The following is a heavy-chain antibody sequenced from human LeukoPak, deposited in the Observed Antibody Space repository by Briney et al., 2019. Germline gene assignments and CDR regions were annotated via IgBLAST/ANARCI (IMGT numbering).Heavy chain of an antibody. CDR3: ARDRGGSDGNGAFDI. Sequence: ASVKVSCKASGYTFSGYYVHWVRQAPGQGLGWMGCINPNSGGTKYAQKFQGRVTMTRDTSISTASMEVSRLRSDDTAVYYCARDRGGSDGNGAFDIWGQGTMVTVSS. CDR2: INPNSGGT. D-gene: IGHD1-26*01. CDR1: GYTFSGYY. J-gene: IGHJ3*02. V-gene: IGHV1-2*02.